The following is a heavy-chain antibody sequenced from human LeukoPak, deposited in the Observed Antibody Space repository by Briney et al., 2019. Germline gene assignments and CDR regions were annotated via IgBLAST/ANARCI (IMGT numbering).Heavy chain of an antibody. CDR2: MNPNSGNT. J-gene: IGHJ6*02. CDR1: GYTFTSYG. V-gene: IGHV1-8*01. CDR3: ARDYGDYEFYYYGMDV. D-gene: IGHD4-17*01. Sequence: ASLKVSSTASGYTFTSYGINRVRQAPGQGLERMGWMNPNSGNTGYAQKFQGRVTMTRNTSISTAYMELSSLRSEDTAVYCCARDYGDYEFYYYGMDVWGQGTTVTVSS.